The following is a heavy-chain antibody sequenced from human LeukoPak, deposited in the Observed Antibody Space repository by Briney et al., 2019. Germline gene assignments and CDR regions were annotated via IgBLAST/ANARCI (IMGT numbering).Heavy chain of an antibody. CDR2: IYYTGST. Sequence: PSETLSLTCTVSGGSISNYYWSWIRQPPGKGLEWIGYIYYTGSTNYNPSLKSRVTTSVDTSKNQFSLKLSSVTAADTAVYYCATTGYCSGASCYGEYFQHWGQGTLVTVSS. D-gene: IGHD2-15*01. V-gene: IGHV4-59*08. CDR1: GGSISNYY. J-gene: IGHJ1*01. CDR3: ATTGYCSGASCYGEYFQH.